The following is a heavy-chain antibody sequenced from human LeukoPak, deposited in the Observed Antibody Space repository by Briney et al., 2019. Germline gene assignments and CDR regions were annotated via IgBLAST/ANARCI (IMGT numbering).Heavy chain of an antibody. V-gene: IGHV4-59*08. Sequence: SETLSLTCTVSGGSISGDFWSWIRQPPGKGLEWIGVIHYSGSTKYNPSLKSRVTMSVDTSKNRFSLRLRSVTAADTAVYYCARHTSSAWYAWFDPWGQGTLVTVSS. D-gene: IGHD6-19*01. CDR3: ARHTSSAWYAWFDP. CDR1: GGSISGDF. CDR2: IHYSGST. J-gene: IGHJ5*02.